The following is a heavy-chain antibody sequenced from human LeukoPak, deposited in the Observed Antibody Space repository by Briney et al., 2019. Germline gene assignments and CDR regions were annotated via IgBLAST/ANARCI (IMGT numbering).Heavy chain of an antibody. CDR2: IYYSGST. J-gene: IGHJ4*02. V-gene: IGHV4-39*07. CDR3: ARDTYYYDSSGFLRFDY. D-gene: IGHD3-22*01. Sequence: KPSETLSLTCTVSGGSISSSSYYWGWIRQPPGKGLEWIGSIYYSGSTYYNPSLKSRVTISVDTSKNQFSLKLSSVTAADTAVYYCARDTYYYDSSGFLRFDYWGQGTLVTVSS. CDR1: GGSISSSSYY.